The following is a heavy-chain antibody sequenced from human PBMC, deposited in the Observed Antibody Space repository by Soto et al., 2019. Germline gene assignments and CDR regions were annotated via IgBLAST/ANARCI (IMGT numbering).Heavy chain of an antibody. J-gene: IGHJ5*02. D-gene: IGHD2-21*02. CDR2: IYYSGST. Sequence: PSETLSLTCTVSGGSISSGDYYWSWIRQPPGKGLEWIGYIYYSGSTYYNPSLKSRVTISVDTSKNQFSLKLSSVTAADTAVYYCARRTHYCGGDYFCTGIDPWGQGTLVTVSS. V-gene: IGHV4-30-4*01. CDR3: ARRTHYCGGDYFCTGIDP. CDR1: GGSISSGDYY.